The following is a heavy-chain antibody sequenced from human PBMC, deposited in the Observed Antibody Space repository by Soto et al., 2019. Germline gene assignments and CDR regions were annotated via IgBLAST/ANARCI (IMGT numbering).Heavy chain of an antibody. J-gene: IGHJ4*02. D-gene: IGHD3-10*01. CDR2: IYYSGST. V-gene: IGHV4-59*08. CDR1: GGSISSYY. Sequence: SETLSLTCTVSGGSISSYYWSWIRQPPGKGLEWIGNIYYSGSTNYNPSLKSRVTISVDTSKNQFYLKLSSVTAADTAVYYCARHKPYGSGSYYDYWGQGTLVTVSS. CDR3: ARHKPYGSGSYYDY.